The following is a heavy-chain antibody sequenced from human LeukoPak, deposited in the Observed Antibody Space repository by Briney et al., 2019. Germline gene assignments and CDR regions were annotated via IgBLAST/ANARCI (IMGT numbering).Heavy chain of an antibody. Sequence: GGSLRLSCVASGFRFSSYSLTWVRQAPGKGLEWISFINPSSSSTYYADSVKGRFTISRDNAKSSLFLQLNSLRAEDTAVYYCARGGTGSNWGQGTLVTVAS. J-gene: IGHJ4*02. V-gene: IGHV3-48*04. CDR1: GFRFSSYS. CDR2: INPSSSST. D-gene: IGHD3-16*01. CDR3: ARGGTGSN.